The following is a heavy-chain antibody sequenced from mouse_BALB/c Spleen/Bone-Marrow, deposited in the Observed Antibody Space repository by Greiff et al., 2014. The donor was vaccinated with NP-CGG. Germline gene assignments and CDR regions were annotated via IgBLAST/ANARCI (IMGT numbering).Heavy chain of an antibody. CDR2: SNPGSGGT. J-gene: IGHJ3*01. CDR1: GYAFTNYF. CDR3: ARETVRGFAY. Sequence: QVQLKESGAELVRPGTSVKGSCKASGYAFTNYFIEWIKQKPGQGLEGIGVSNPGSGGTNYNEKFKGKATLTADKSSSTAYMQLSSLTSDDSAVYFCARETVRGFAYWGQGTLVTVSA. V-gene: IGHV1-54*01. D-gene: IGHD3-2*01.